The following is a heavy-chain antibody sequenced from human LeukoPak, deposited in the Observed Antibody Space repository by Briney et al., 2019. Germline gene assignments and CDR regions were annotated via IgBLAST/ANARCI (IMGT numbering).Heavy chain of an antibody. Sequence: ASVKVSCKASGYTFTGYYMHWVRQAPGQGLEWMGWINPNSGCTNYAQKFQGRVTMTRDTSISTAYMELSRLRSDDTAVYYCARDGQGWLYQLLYSWFDLWGQGTLVTVPS. J-gene: IGHJ5*02. D-gene: IGHD2-2*02. CDR1: GYTFTGYY. V-gene: IGHV1-2*02. CDR3: ARDGQGWLYQLLYSWFDL. CDR2: INPNSGCT.